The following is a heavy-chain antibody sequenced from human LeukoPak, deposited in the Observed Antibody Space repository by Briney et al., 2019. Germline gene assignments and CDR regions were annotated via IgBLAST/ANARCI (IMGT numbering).Heavy chain of an antibody. D-gene: IGHD3-22*01. J-gene: IGHJ3*02. CDR3: ASTRGYDAFDI. V-gene: IGHV4-30-2*01. CDR2: ISHSGST. CDR1: GGSISSGGYS. Sequence: SETLSLTCAVSGGSISSGGYSWSWLRPPPGKRLVWIGYISHSGSTYYTPCLKRRVTISVDRSKYQSSLKLSSMTAADADEYYCASTRGYDAFDIWGQGTMVTVSS.